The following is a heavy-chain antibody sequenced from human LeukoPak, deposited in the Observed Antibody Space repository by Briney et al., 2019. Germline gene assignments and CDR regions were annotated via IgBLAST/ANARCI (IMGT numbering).Heavy chain of an antibody. CDR2: IRYDGSNK. CDR1: GFTFSSYG. D-gene: IGHD3-22*01. CDR3: AKDRVLTYYYDSSGYDFDY. J-gene: IGHJ4*02. Sequence: GGSLRLSCAVSGFTFSSYGMHWVRQAPGKGLEWVAFIRYDGSNKYYADSVKGRFTISRDNSKNTLYLQMNSLRAEDTAVYYCAKDRVLTYYYDSSGYDFDYWGQGTLVTVSS. V-gene: IGHV3-30*02.